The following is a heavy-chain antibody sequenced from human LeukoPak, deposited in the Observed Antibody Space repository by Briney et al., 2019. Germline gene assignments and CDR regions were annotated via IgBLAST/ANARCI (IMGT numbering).Heavy chain of an antibody. J-gene: IGHJ4*02. Sequence: GGSLRLSCAASGFTFSSYGMHWVRQAPGKGLEWVAVISYDGSNKYYADSVKGRFTISRDNSKNTLYLQMNSLRAEDTAVYYCAKDRSEWELLPDYWGQGTLVTVSS. CDR1: GFTFSSYG. D-gene: IGHD1-26*01. CDR2: ISYDGSNK. CDR3: AKDRSEWELLPDY. V-gene: IGHV3-30*18.